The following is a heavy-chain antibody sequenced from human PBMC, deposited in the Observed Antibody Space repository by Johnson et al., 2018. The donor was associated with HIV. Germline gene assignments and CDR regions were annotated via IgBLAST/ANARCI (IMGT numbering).Heavy chain of an antibody. CDR3: ARACRDGYTCDAFDI. J-gene: IGHJ3*02. Sequence: VQLVESGGSVIRPGESLRLSCAASGFTFDYYDMTWVRQAPGKGLEWVSGINWNGGATFYADSVKGRFTISRDNAKKSLYLQMNSLRADDTALYYCARACRDGYTCDAFDIWGQGTMVTVSS. V-gene: IGHV3-20*04. CDR1: GFTFDYYD. D-gene: IGHD5-24*01. CDR2: INWNGGAT.